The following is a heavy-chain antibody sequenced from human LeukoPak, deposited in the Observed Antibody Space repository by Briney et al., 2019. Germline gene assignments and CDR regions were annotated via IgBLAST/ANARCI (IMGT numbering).Heavy chain of an antibody. CDR2: IHPSTGNP. CDR1: GYTFTRYY. D-gene: IGHD3-16*02. Sequence: ASVTVSCKASGYTFTRYYMHWVRQAPGQGLEWMGWIHPSTGNPTYAQGFTGRFVFSLDTSVSTTYLQISSLKAEDTAVYFCARAFQSLGGLSLPDYWGQGTLVTVSS. J-gene: IGHJ4*02. V-gene: IGHV7-4-1*02. CDR3: ARAFQSLGGLSLPDY.